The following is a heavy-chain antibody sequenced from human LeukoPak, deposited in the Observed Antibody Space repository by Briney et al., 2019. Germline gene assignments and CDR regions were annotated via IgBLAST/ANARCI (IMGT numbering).Heavy chain of an antibody. J-gene: IGHJ5*02. Sequence: SETLSLTCTVSGGSISSYHWSWIRQPPGKGLEWIGYIYYSGSTNYNPSLKSRVTISVDTSKNQFSLKLSSVTAADTAVYYCARLMVRGVRWFDPWGQGTLVTVSS. CDR1: GGSISSYH. D-gene: IGHD3-10*01. CDR3: ARLMVRGVRWFDP. V-gene: IGHV4-59*12. CDR2: IYYSGST.